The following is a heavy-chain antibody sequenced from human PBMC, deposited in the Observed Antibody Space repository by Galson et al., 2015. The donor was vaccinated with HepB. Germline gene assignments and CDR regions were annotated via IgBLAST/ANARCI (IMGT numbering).Heavy chain of an antibody. D-gene: IGHD2-15*01. J-gene: IGHJ1*01. Sequence: SLRLSCAVSGFTVSGNYMSWVRQAPGEGLEWVSVIYSGGSTYYADAVKGRFTISRDTFKNTLYLQMNSLRVEDTAVYYCARAARYCSGGTCYSHYFQNWGQGTLVTVSS. CDR2: IYSGGST. CDR3: ARAARYCSGGTCYSHYFQN. CDR1: GFTVSGNY. V-gene: IGHV3-53*01.